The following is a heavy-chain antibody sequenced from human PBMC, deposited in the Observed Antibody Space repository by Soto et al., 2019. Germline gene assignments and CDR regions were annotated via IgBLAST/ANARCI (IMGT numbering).Heavy chain of an antibody. CDR3: ARSITGTVSYYYGMDV. V-gene: IGHV1-69*02. J-gene: IGHJ6*02. Sequence: SVKVSCKASGGTFSSYTISWVRQAPGQGLEWMGRIIPILGIANYAQKFQGRVTITADKSTSTAYMELSSLRSEDTAVYYCARSITGTVSYYYGMDVWGQGTTVTV. CDR2: IIPILGIA. D-gene: IGHD1-20*01. CDR1: GGTFSSYT.